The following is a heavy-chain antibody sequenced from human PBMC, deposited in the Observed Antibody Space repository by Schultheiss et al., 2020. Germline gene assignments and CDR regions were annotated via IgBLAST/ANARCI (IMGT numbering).Heavy chain of an antibody. J-gene: IGHJ2*01. D-gene: IGHD3-9*01. CDR3: ARERYDILTGYSTEYFDL. CDR2: IYYSGST. V-gene: IGHV4-31*03. CDR1: GGSISSGGYY. Sequence: SETLSLTCTVSGGSISSGGYYWSWIRQHPGKGLEWIGYIYYSGSTYYNPSLKSRVTISVDTSKNQFSLKVRSVTAADTALYYCARERYDILTGYSTEYFDLWGRGTLVTVSS.